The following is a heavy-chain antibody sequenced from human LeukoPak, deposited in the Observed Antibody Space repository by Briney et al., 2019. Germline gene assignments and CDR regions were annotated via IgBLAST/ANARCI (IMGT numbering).Heavy chain of an antibody. Sequence: GESLKLSCAASGFTFSGSAMHWVRQASGKGLEWVGRIRSKANSYATAYAASVKGRFTISRDDSKNTAYLQMNSLKTEDTAVYYCTRFEYSSSQGGQGTLVTVSS. D-gene: IGHD6-6*01. J-gene: IGHJ4*02. CDR1: GFTFSGSA. CDR2: IRSKANSYAT. V-gene: IGHV3-73*01. CDR3: TRFEYSSSQ.